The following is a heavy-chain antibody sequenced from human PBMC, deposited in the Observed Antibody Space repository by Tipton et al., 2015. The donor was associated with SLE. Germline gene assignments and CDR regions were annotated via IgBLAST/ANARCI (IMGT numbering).Heavy chain of an antibody. CDR3: ARGSVRADDY. CDR1: GSSISSVYY. J-gene: IGHJ4*02. V-gene: IGHV4-38-2*02. D-gene: IGHD4-23*01. Sequence: TLSLTCTVTGSSISSVYYWGCALQPPGQGLEWIGCIYHTGSDDYTPSLKNRATISAEPSTNQISLKLTSVTAADPAVFYCARGSVRADDYWGQGTLFTVSS. CDR2: IYHTGSD.